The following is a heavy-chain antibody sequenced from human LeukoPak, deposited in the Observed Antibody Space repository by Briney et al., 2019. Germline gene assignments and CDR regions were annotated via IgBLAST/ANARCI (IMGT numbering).Heavy chain of an antibody. CDR2: INPYSGGT. CDR3: ARADRLHGGPYLIGP. CDR1: GYSFTDYY. V-gene: IGHV1-2*02. J-gene: IGHJ5*02. D-gene: IGHD3-16*01. Sequence: ASVKVSCKTSGYSFTDYYMHWVRQAPGQGLEWMGWINPYSGGTSSAQKFQGRVTMNRDTSISTVYMQVSWLTSDDTAIYYCARADRLHGGPYLIGPWGQGTLVTVSS.